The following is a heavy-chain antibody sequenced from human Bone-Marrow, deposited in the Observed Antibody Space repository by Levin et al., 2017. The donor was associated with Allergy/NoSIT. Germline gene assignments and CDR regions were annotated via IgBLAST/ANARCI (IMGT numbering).Heavy chain of an antibody. V-gene: IGHV3-66*01. J-gene: IGHJ4*02. Sequence: GESLKISCAVSGFTVSSDYMSWVRQAPGKGLEWVSLIYSSGSTYYADSVKGRFTLSRDTSKNTLYLQMSSLRVEDTAVYHCARGIGRSWSLDNWGQGTLVTVSS. D-gene: IGHD6-13*01. CDR3: ARGIGRSWSLDN. CDR1: GFTVSSDY. CDR2: IYSSGST.